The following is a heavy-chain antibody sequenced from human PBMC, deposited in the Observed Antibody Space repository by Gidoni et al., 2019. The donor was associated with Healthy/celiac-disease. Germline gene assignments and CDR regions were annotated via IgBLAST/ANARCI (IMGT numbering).Heavy chain of an antibody. V-gene: IGHV4-30-2*01. CDR3: ARGGYIVATAPNGRKYYYYGMDV. Sequence: QLQLQESGSGLVKPSQTLSLTCAVSGGSISSGGYSWSWIRQPPGKGLEWIGYIYHSGSTYYNPSLKSRVTISVDRSKNQFSLKLSSVTAADTAVYYCARGGYIVATAPNGRKYYYYGMDVWGQGTTVTVSS. CDR2: IYHSGST. CDR1: GGSISSGGYS. J-gene: IGHJ6*02. D-gene: IGHD5-12*01.